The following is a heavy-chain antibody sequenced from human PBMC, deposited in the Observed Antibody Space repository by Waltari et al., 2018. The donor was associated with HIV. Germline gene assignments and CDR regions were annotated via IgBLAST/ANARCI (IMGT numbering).Heavy chain of an antibody. CDR3: ARQHAYTSDWFSQASFFNY. J-gene: IGHJ1*01. CDR1: GASMRSKNHY. CDR2: IYYTGDT. V-gene: IGHV4-39*01. Sequence: LQLKESGPGLVKPSDTLSLTCAVSGASMRSKNHYWAWIPQSPGERLEWISTIYYTGDTYFVPSLKKRTSISVDSSKNLLSLSLASVTAADTAIYYCARQHAYTSDWFSQASFFNYWGPGTLVTVSS. D-gene: IGHD3-9*01.